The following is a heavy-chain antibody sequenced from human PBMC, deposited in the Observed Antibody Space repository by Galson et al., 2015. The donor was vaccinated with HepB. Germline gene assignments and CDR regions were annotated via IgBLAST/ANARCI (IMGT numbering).Heavy chain of an antibody. D-gene: IGHD3-10*01. CDR1: GFSVSDNY. V-gene: IGHV3-53*01. CDR2: LYATGNT. J-gene: IGHJ4*02. Sequence: SCAASGFSVSDNYLSWFRQAPGKGLQWVSTLYATGNTYYADSVKGRFTISRAESKNTLYLQMNNVGADDTAVYYCVRGLRGVAFYWGQGTLVTVSS. CDR3: VRGLRGVAFY.